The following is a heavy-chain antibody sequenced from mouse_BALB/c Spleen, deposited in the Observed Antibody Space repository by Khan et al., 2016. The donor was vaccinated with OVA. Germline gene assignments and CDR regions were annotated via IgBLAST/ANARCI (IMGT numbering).Heavy chain of an antibody. CDR1: GYTFTSYW. Sequence: DLVKPGASVKLSCKASGYTFTSYWINWIKQRPGQGLEWIGRITPGSGSTSYHEIFKGTATLTVDTSSSPASIQLSSLSSEDSAVYFCARATYYGNSLYAMDYWGQGTSVTVSS. V-gene: IGHV1S41*01. CDR3: ARATYYGNSLYAMDY. J-gene: IGHJ4*01. CDR2: ITPGSGST. D-gene: IGHD1-1*01.